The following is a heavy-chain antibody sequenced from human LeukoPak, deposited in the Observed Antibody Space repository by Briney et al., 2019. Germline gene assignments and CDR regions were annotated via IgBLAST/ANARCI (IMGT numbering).Heavy chain of an antibody. D-gene: IGHD2-2*01. CDR1: GFTFSSYG. Sequence: GGSLRLSCAASGFTFSSYGMHWARQAPGKGLEWVAFIRYDGSNKYYADSVKGRFTISRDNSKNTLYLQMNSLRAEDTAVYYCAKDQWDIVVVPAVYYFDYWGQGTLVTVSS. CDR3: AKDQWDIVVVPAVYYFDY. V-gene: IGHV3-30*02. J-gene: IGHJ4*02. CDR2: IRYDGSNK.